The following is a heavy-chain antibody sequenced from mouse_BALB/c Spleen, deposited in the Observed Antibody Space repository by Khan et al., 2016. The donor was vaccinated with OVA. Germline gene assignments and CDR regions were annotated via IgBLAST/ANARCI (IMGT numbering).Heavy chain of an antibody. CDR3: ARWFTY. CDR1: GYSITSDYA. Sequence: EVKLEESGPGLVKPSQSLSLTCTVTGYSITSDYAWNWIRQFPGNKLEWMGYINYSGATSYLPSLKSRISITRDTSKNQFFLQLNSVTTEDSATYYCARWFTYWGQGTLVTVS. J-gene: IGHJ3*01. V-gene: IGHV3-2*02. CDR2: INYSGAT.